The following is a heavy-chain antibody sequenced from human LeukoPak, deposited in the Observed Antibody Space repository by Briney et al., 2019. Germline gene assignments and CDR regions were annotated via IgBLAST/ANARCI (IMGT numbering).Heavy chain of an antibody. CDR3: AGAPDYFYYYYMDV. CDR2: IYTSGST. J-gene: IGHJ6*03. Sequence: SETLSLTCTVSGGSISSSSYYWSWVRRPAGEGLEWIGRIYTSGSTNYNPSLKSRVTISLDTSKNQFSLKLSSVTAADTAVYYCAGAPDYFYYYYMDVWGKGTTVTISS. CDR1: GGSISSSSYY. V-gene: IGHV4-61*02.